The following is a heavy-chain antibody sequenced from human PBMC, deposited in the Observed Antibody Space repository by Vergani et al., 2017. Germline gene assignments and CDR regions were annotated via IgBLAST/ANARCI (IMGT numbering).Heavy chain of an antibody. CDR2: MYYSGNT. D-gene: IGHD4-17*01. V-gene: IGHV4-39*07. CDR3: ARYGNGDYGNWXFDL. Sequence: QLQLEESGPGLVKPSETLSLTCSVSGGSISSSSYYWGWIRQPPGKGLEWIGSMYYSGNTYYNPSLKSRVTISVDTSKNQFSLKLSSVTAADTAVYYCARYGNGDYGNWXFDLWGRGTLVTVSS. J-gene: IGHJ2*01. CDR1: GGSISSSSYY.